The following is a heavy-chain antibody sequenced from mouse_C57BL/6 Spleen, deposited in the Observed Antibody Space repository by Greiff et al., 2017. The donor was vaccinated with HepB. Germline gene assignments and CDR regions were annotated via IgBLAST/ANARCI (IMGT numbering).Heavy chain of an antibody. CDR2: INPSTGGT. V-gene: IGHV1-42*01. Sequence: VQLKESGPELVKPGASVKISCKASGYSFTGYYMNWVKQSPEKSLEWIGEINPSTGGTTYNQKFKAKATLTVDKSSSTAYMQLKSLTSEDSAVYYCARRGGYYGNFSWFAYWGQGTLVTVSA. CDR3: ARRGGYYGNFSWFAY. J-gene: IGHJ3*01. D-gene: IGHD2-1*01. CDR1: GYSFTGYY.